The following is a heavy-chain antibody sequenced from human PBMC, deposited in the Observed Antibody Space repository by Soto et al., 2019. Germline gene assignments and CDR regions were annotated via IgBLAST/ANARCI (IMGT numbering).Heavy chain of an antibody. CDR3: ARAKSLEYNWFDT. V-gene: IGHV3-48*01. CDR2: ISSTSATI. CDR1: GFTFSSYS. J-gene: IGHJ5*02. Sequence: GGSLRLSCAASGFTFSSYSINWVRQAPGQGLGWISYISSTSATIYYAESVRGRFTVSRDNAKNSVYLQMNSLRAEDTAVYFCARAKSLEYNWFDTWGQGTPVTVSS.